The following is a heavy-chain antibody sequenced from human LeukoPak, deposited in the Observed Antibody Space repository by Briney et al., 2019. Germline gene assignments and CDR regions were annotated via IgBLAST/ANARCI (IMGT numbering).Heavy chain of an antibody. D-gene: IGHD3-16*01. CDR1: GFTFSSYG. V-gene: IGHV3-33*01. J-gene: IGHJ5*02. Sequence: GKSLRLSCAASGFTFSSYGMHWVRQAPGKGLEWVAVIRYDGSNKYYADSVKGRFTISRDNSKNTLYLQMNSLRAEDTAVYYCARDKGASLGFDPWGQGTLVAVSS. CDR2: IRYDGSNK. CDR3: ARDKGASLGFDP.